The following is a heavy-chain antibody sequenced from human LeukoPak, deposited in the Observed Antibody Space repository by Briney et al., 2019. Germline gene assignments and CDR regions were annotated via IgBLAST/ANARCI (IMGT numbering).Heavy chain of an antibody. Sequence: PSETLSLTCTVSGGSISSSSYYWGWIRQPPGKGLEWIGRTYTSGSTNYNPSLKSRVTMSVDTSKNQFSLKLSSVTAADTAVYYCARHHQDGFDWLGLGQTYYYYMDVWGKETTVTISS. V-gene: IGHV4-61*05. CDR1: GGSISSSSYY. D-gene: IGHD3-9*01. J-gene: IGHJ6*03. CDR3: ARHHQDGFDWLGLGQTYYYYMDV. CDR2: TYTSGST.